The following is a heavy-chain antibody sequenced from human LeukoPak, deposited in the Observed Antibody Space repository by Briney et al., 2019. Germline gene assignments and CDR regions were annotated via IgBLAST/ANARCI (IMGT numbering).Heavy chain of an antibody. J-gene: IGHJ4*02. D-gene: IGHD3-22*01. CDR1: GFTFDDYA. CDR2: ISWNSGSI. Sequence: PGRSLRLSCAASGFTFDDYAMHWVRQAPGKGLEWVSGISWNSGSIGYADSVKGRFTISRDNAKNSLYLQMNSLRAEDTALYYCAKGFADDYYDSSGYSRWGQGTLVTVSS. V-gene: IGHV3-9*01. CDR3: AKGFADDYYDSSGYSR.